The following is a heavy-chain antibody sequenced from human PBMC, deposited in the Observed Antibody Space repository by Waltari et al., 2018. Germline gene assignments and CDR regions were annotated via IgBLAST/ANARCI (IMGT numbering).Heavy chain of an antibody. V-gene: IGHV3-48*01. CDR1: GVPFSSYS. Sequence: EVRLVESGGGLVQPGGSLRLSCAASGVPFSSYSMNWVRQAPGKGLEWVSYISSSSSTIYYADSVKGRFTISRDNAKNSLYLQMNSLRAEDTAVYYCARDQGGRFIYWGQGTLVTVSS. J-gene: IGHJ4*02. D-gene: IGHD3-16*01. CDR2: ISSSSSTI. CDR3: ARDQGGRFIY.